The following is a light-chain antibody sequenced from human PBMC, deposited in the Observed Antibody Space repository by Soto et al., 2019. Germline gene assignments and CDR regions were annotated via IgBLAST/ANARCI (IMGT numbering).Light chain of an antibody. CDR2: KAS. J-gene: IGKJ2*01. CDR1: QSVNSW. CDR3: QPYKSYPYT. V-gene: IGKV1-5*03. Sequence: DIQMTQSPSTLSASVGDRVTITCRASQSVNSWLAWYQQKPGKAPNLLIYKASSLASGVPSRFSGSGSGTEFTLTISSLQPDDFATYYCQPYKSYPYTFGQGTKLEIK.